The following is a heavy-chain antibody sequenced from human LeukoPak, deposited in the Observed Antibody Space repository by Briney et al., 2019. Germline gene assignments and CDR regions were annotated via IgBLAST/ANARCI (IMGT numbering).Heavy chain of an antibody. CDR2: ISYDGSNK. CDR3: AKATVYGMDV. Sequence: GRSLRLSCAASGFTFSSYGMHWVRQAPGQGLEWVAVISYDGSNKYYADSVKGRFTISRDNSKNTLYLQMNSLRAEDTAVYYCAKATVYGMDVWGQGTTVTVSS. D-gene: IGHD5-12*01. CDR1: GFTFSSYG. J-gene: IGHJ6*02. V-gene: IGHV3-30*18.